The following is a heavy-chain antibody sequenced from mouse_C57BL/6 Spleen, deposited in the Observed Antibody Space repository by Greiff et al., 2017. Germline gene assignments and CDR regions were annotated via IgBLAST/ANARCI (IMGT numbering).Heavy chain of an antibody. J-gene: IGHJ3*01. CDR1: GYTFTSYW. D-gene: IGHD2-3*01. CDR3: ARPGFDGYSFAY. CDR2: IDPSDSYT. V-gene: IGHV1-50*01. Sequence: QVQLQQSGAELVKPGASVKLSCTASGYTFTSYWMQWVKQRPGQGLEWIGEIDPSDSYTNYNQTFKGQVTLTLDTSSSPPYMQLSRLTSEDSAVDYCARPGFDGYSFAYWGQGTLVTVSA.